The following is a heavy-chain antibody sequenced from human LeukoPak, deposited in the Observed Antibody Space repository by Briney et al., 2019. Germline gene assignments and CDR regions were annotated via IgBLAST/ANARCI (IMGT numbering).Heavy chain of an antibody. J-gene: IGHJ3*01. CDR1: GGSFSGYY. CDR3: ARGIAAYP. Sequence: SETLSLTCAVYGGSFSGYYWSWIRQPPGKGLEWIGEINHSGSTYYNPSLKSRVTISVDTSKNQFSLKLSSVTAADTAVYYCARGIAAYPWGQGTMVTVSS. V-gene: IGHV4-34*01. D-gene: IGHD6-25*01. CDR2: INHSGST.